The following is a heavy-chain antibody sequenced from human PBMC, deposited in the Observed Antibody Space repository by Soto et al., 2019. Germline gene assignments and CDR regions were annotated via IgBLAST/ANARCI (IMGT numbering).Heavy chain of an antibody. CDR1: GGTFSSYA. J-gene: IGHJ6*02. CDR2: IIPIFGTA. Sequence: SVKVSCKASGGTFSSYAISWVRQAPGQGLEWMGGIIPIFGTANYAQKFQGRVTITADKSTSTAYMALSSLRSEDTAVYYCARGLPNYYYYGMDVWGQGTTVTVSS. V-gene: IGHV1-69*06. CDR3: ARGLPNYYYYGMDV.